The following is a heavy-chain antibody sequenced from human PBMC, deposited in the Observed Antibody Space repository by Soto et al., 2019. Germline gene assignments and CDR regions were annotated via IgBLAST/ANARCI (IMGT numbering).Heavy chain of an antibody. CDR3: ARATTVTDY. V-gene: IGHV3-72*01. D-gene: IGHD4-17*01. CDR2: TRNKANSHTT. J-gene: IGHJ4*02. CDR1: GFTFSDHY. Sequence: GGSLRLSCAASGFTFSDHYMDWVRQAPGKGLEWVGRTRNKANSHTTEYAASVKGRFTISRDDSKNSLYLQMNSLKVEDTAVYYCARATTVTDYWGQGALVTVSS.